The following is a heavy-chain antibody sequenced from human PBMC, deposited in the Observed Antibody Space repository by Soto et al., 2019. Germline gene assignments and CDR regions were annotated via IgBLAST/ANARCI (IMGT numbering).Heavy chain of an antibody. D-gene: IGHD1-20*01. CDR2: ISYDGSNK. Sequence: GGSLRLSCAASGFTFSSYGMHWVRQAPGKGLEWVAVISYDGSNKYYADSVKGRFTISRDNSKNTLYLQMNSLRAEDTAVYYCAKLPLLTGTRYYWGQGTLVTVSS. CDR1: GFTFSSYG. J-gene: IGHJ4*02. CDR3: AKLPLLTGTRYY. V-gene: IGHV3-30*18.